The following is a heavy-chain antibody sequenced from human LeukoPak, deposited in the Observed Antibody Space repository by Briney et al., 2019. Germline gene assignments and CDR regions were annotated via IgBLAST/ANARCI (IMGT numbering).Heavy chain of an antibody. D-gene: IGHD6-13*01. J-gene: IGHJ4*02. V-gene: IGHV4-59*01. Sequence: SETLSLTCTVSGGSINNYYWSWIRQPPGKGLEWIGYIYSSGSTNYNPSLKSRVTISVDTSKNQFSLKLSSVTAADTAVYYCARTRYSSSRGYYFDYWGQGTLVTVSS. CDR3: ARTRYSSSRGYYFDY. CDR2: IYSSGST. CDR1: GGSINNYY.